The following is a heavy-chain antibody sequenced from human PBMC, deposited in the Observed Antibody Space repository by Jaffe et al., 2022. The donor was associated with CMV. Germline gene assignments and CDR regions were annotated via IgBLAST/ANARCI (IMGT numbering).Heavy chain of an antibody. CDR3: ARGLLLFGYYGSGSYPSTGFDP. Sequence: QVQLQQWGAGLLKPSETLSLTCAVYGGSFSGYYWSWIRQPPGKGLEWIGEINHSGSTNYNPSLKSRVTISVDTSKNQFSLKLSSVTAADTAVYYCARGLLLFGYYGSGSYPSTGFDPWGQGTLVTVSS. J-gene: IGHJ5*02. D-gene: IGHD3-10*01. V-gene: IGHV4-34*01. CDR2: INHSGST. CDR1: GGSFSGYY.